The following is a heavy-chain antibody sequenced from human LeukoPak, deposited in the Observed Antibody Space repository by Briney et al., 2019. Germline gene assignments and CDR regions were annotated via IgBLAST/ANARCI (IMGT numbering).Heavy chain of an antibody. CDR3: ASSGIAVAGFFIR. J-gene: IGHJ4*02. D-gene: IGHD6-19*01. V-gene: IGHV4-34*01. Sequence: PSETLSLTCAVYGGSFSGYYWSWIRQPPGKGLEWIGEINHSGSTNYNPSLKSRVTISVDTSKSQFSLKLSSVTAADTAVYYCASSGIAVAGFFIRWGQGTLVTVSS. CDR2: INHSGST. CDR1: GGSFSGYY.